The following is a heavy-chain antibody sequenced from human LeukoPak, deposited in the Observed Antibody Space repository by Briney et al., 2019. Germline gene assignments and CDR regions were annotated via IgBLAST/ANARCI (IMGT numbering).Heavy chain of an antibody. CDR3: ARGMESGTVVTPVY. D-gene: IGHD4-23*01. Sequence: ASVKVSCKASGYTFTGYFMHWVRQAPGQGLEWMGWINPNSGATNYAQKFQGRVTMTRDTSISTANMELSSLTSDDTAVYYCARGMESGTVVTPVYWGQGTLVTVSS. CDR2: INPNSGAT. V-gene: IGHV1-2*02. J-gene: IGHJ4*02. CDR1: GYTFTGYF.